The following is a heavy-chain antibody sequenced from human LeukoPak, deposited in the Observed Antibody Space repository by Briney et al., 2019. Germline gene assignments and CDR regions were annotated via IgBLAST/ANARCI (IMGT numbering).Heavy chain of an antibody. CDR3: ARGEYHYDSSGYYYYYYGMDV. J-gene: IGHJ6*02. V-gene: IGHV4-4*07. Sequence: PSETLSLTCTVSGGSISSYYWSWIRQPAGKGLEWIGRIYTSGSTNYNPSLKSRVTMSVDTSKNQFSLKLSSVTAADTAVYYCARGEYHYDSSGYYYYYYGMDVWGQGTTVTVSS. CDR1: GGSISSYY. D-gene: IGHD3-22*01. CDR2: IYTSGST.